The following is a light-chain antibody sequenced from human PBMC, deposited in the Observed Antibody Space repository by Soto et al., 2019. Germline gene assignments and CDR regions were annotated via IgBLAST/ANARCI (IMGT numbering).Light chain of an antibody. J-gene: IGLJ1*01. CDR2: EVR. CDR1: SSDVGGYNY. Sequence: QSALTQPASVSGSPGQSITISCTGTSSDVGGYNYASWYQQHPGKAPKLMIYEVRNRPSGVSNRFSGSKSGNTASLTISGLQAEDEADYEFSAYTSSSPYVFGTGTKVTV. V-gene: IGLV2-14*01. CDR3: SAYTSSSPYV.